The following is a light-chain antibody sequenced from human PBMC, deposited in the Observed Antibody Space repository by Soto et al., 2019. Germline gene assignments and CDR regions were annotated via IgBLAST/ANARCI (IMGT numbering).Light chain of an antibody. CDR2: STN. V-gene: IGLV8-61*01. CDR1: SGSVSASSY. CDR3: ALYMGSGIYD. Sequence: QTVVTQEPSFSVSPGGTVTLTCGFNSGSVSASSYPSWYQQTPGQTPRTLIYSTNNRSSGVPDRFSGSILGNKAALTITGAQADDESHYYCALYMGSGIYDFGTGTKLTVL. J-gene: IGLJ1*01.